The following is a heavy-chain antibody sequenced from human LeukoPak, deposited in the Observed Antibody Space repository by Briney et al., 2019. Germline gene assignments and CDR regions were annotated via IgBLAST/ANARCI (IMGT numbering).Heavy chain of an antibody. D-gene: IGHD3-3*01. CDR1: GYTFTSYY. J-gene: IGHJ5*02. Sequence: GASVKVSCKASGYTFTSYYMHWVRQAPGQGLEWMGIINPSGGSTSYAQKFQGRVTMTRDTSTSTAYMELSSLRSEDTAVYYCARADRRITIFGVVRCNWFDPWGQGTLVTVSS. CDR3: ARADRRITIFGVVRCNWFDP. V-gene: IGHV1-46*01. CDR2: INPSGGST.